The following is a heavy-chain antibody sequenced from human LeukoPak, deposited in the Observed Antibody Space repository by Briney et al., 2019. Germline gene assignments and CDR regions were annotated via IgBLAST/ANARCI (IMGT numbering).Heavy chain of an antibody. Sequence: PSETLSLTCTVSGGSISSYYWSWIRQPAGKGLEWIGRIYTSGSTNYNPSLKSRVTMSVDTSKNQFSLKLSSVTAADTAVYYCAASPGDIYYGSGSYRYWGQGTLVTVSS. CDR1: GGSISSYY. CDR2: IYTSGST. V-gene: IGHV4-4*07. J-gene: IGHJ4*02. D-gene: IGHD3-10*01. CDR3: AASPGDIYYGSGSYRY.